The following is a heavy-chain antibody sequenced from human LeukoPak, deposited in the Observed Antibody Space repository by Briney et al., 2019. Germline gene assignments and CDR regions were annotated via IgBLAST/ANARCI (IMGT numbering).Heavy chain of an antibody. CDR1: GFTLSSYA. CDR3: AGAAIESKNYYDSSGYYPAAFDI. D-gene: IGHD3-22*01. Sequence: GGSLRLSCAASGFTLSSYAMSWVRQAPGKGLEWVSAISGSGGSTYYADSVKGRFTISRDNSKNTLYLQMNSLRAEDTAVYYCAGAAIESKNYYDSSGYYPAAFDIWGQGTMATVSS. V-gene: IGHV3-23*01. CDR2: ISGSGGST. J-gene: IGHJ3*02.